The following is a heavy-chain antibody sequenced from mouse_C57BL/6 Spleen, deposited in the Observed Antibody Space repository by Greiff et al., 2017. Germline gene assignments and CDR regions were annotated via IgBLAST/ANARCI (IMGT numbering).Heavy chain of an antibody. Sequence: VQLQQSGAELVRPGTSVKVSCKASGYAFTNYLIEWVKQRPGQGLEWIGVINPGSGGTNYNEKFKGKATLTADKSSSTAYMQLSSLTSEDSAVXFCARGYSSGYVFDYWGQGTTLTVSS. CDR1: GYAFTNYL. V-gene: IGHV1-54*01. D-gene: IGHD3-1*01. CDR3: ARGYSSGYVFDY. CDR2: INPGSGGT. J-gene: IGHJ2*01.